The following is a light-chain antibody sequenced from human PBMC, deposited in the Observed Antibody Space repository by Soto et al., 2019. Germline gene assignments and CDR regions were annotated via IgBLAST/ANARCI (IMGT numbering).Light chain of an antibody. CDR3: QQYNNWPWT. V-gene: IGKV3-15*01. CDR2: GAS. CDR1: QSVSIN. J-gene: IGKJ1*01. Sequence: EIVMTQSPATLSVSPGERATLSCRASQSVSINLAWYQQKPGQAPRLLIYGASTRATGIPARFSGSGSGTEFILTISSLQSEDFAVYYCQQYNNWPWTFGQGTKVDIK.